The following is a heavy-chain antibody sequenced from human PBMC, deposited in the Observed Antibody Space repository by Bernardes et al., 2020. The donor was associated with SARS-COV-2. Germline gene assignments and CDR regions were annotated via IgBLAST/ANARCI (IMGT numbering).Heavy chain of an antibody. D-gene: IGHD2-21*02. CDR3: SRELAYCGGDCYSGYYYYYGMDV. CDR2: NNPNSGGT. V-gene: IGHV1-2*04. Sequence: ASVKVSCKASGYTFTGYYMHWVRQAPGQGLEWMGWNNPNSGGTNYAQKFQGWVTMTRDTAISTAYMEMRSRRPDDTAVYYFSRELAYCGGDCYSGYYYYYGMDVWGQGTTVTVSS. CDR1: GYTFTGYY. J-gene: IGHJ6*02.